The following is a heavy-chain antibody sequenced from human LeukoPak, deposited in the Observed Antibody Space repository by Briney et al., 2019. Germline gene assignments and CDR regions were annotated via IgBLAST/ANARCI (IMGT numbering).Heavy chain of an antibody. Sequence: ASVKVSRKASGYTFTGYYVHWVRQAPGQGLEWMGWINPNSGGTNYAQKFQGRVTMTRDTSISTAYMGLSRLRSDDTAVYYCAREQLSYFDYWGQGTLVTVSS. CDR3: AREQLSYFDY. CDR2: INPNSGGT. D-gene: IGHD6-13*01. J-gene: IGHJ4*02. V-gene: IGHV1-2*02. CDR1: GYTFTGYY.